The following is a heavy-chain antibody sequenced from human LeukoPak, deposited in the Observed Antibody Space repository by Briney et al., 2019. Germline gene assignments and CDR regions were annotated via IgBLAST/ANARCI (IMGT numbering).Heavy chain of an antibody. CDR3: ARGPLPLRFLEWLLSVDYYYMDV. D-gene: IGHD3-3*01. CDR1: GYTFTSYD. Sequence: GASVKVSCKASGYTFTSYDINWVRQATGQGLEWMGWMNPNSGNTGYAQKFQGRVTMTRNTSISTAYMELSSLRSEDTAVYYRARGPLPLRFLEWLLSVDYYYMDVWGKGTTVTVSS. CDR2: MNPNSGNT. J-gene: IGHJ6*03. V-gene: IGHV1-8*01.